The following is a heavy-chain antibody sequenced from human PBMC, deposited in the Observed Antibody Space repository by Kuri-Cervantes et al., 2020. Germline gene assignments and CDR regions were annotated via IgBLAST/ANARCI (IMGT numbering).Heavy chain of an antibody. J-gene: IGHJ4*02. CDR1: GFTVTGYA. D-gene: IGHD3-16*01. CDR2: MSYDGGNK. Sequence: GESLKISCAASGFTVTGYAIHWVRQAPGKGLEWVAVMSYDGGNKYYADSVKGRFTISRDNPKNTLFLQMNILRAEDTAVYYCAKGWIYGSLIDYWGQGTLVTVSS. CDR3: AKGWIYGSLIDY. V-gene: IGHV3-30-3*01.